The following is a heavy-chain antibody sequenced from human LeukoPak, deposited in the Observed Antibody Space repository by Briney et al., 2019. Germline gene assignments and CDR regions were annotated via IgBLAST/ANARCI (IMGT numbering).Heavy chain of an antibody. CDR3: ARGHDCFDY. CDR1: GGSISSNTW. Sequence: SGTLSLTCAVSGGSISSNTWWSWVRQPPGKGLEWIGYIYYSGNTYYNPSLQSRVTISVDTSKNQFSLNLSSVTAAVTAVFYCARGHDCFDYWGQGTLVTVSS. J-gene: IGHJ4*02. CDR2: IYYSGNT. V-gene: IGHV4-4*02.